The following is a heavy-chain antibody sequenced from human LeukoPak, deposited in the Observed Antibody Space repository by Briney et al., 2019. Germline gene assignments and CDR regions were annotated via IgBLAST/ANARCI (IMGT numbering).Heavy chain of an antibody. CDR1: GGSISSYY. Sequence: TTSETLSLTCTVSGGSISSYYWSWIRQPPGKGLEWIGSIYYSGSTYCNPSLKSRVTISVDTSKNQFSLKLSSVTAADTAVYYCARDKNGHYFDYWGQGTLVTVSS. V-gene: IGHV4-39*07. J-gene: IGHJ4*02. CDR2: IYYSGST. CDR3: ARDKNGHYFDY. D-gene: IGHD4-17*01.